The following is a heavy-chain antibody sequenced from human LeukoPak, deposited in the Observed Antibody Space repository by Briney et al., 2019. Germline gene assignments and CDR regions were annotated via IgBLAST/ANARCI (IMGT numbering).Heavy chain of an antibody. V-gene: IGHV3-30*01. J-gene: IGHJ4*02. CDR2: LSYDGSIK. CDR1: GFPFSSYS. D-gene: IGHD6-13*01. CDR3: ARGVSTWYRIDY. Sequence: PRRSLRLSCVAFGFPFSSYSFHWVRQAPGKGLEWVALLSYDGSIKHYADSVKGRFTLSRDNSKSSVYLQMDSLKADDTAVYYCARGVSTWYRIDYWGQGTLVTVSS.